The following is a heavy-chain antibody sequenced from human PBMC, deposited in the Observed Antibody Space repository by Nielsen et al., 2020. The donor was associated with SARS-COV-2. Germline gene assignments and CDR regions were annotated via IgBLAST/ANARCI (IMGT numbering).Heavy chain of an antibody. CDR1: GFALSAYG. CDR2: IRMSDGAT. V-gene: IGHV3-48*02. CDR3: AKELEVCCHYMGV. Sequence: GGSLRLSCTASGFALSAYGMDWVRQVPGRGLEWLAHIRMSDGATQYADSVRGRFTISRDNAKNSLYLQMNSLRDEDTAVYFCAKELEVCCHYMGVWGKGTTVTVSS. D-gene: IGHD5/OR15-5a*01. J-gene: IGHJ6*03.